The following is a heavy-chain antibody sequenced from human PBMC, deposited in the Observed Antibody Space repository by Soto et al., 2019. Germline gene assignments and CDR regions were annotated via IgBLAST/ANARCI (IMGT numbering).Heavy chain of an antibody. Sequence: QVQLVQSGADVKKPGSSVKVSCKASEGTFSSYAISWVRQAPGQGLECMGGIIPVFGTANYAQKFQGRVTINADESTSTVYMELSSLRSEDTAVYYCSRGWNDFPHWGQGTLVTVSS. CDR3: SRGWNDFPH. J-gene: IGHJ1*01. CDR2: IIPVFGTA. CDR1: EGTFSSYA. D-gene: IGHD1-1*01. V-gene: IGHV1-69*01.